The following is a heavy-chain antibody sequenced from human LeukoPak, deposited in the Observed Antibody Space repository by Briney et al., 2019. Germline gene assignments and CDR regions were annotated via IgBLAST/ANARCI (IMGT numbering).Heavy chain of an antibody. V-gene: IGHV4-34*01. Sequence: NPSETLSLTCAVYGGSFSGYYWSWIRQPPGKGLEWIGEIYHSGSTNYNPSLKSRVTISVDTSKDQFSLKLSSVTAADTAVYYCARCPYYDFWSGYYNRGYYYYGMDVWGQGTTVTVSS. CDR2: IYHSGST. D-gene: IGHD3-3*01. J-gene: IGHJ6*02. CDR3: ARCPYYDFWSGYYNRGYYYYGMDV. CDR1: GGSFSGYY.